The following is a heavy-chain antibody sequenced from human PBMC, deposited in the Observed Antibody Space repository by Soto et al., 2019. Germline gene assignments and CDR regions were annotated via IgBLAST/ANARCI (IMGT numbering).Heavy chain of an antibody. Sequence: QVQLVQSGAEVKKPGSSVKVSCKASGGTFSSYTISWVRQAPGQGLEWMGRIIPILGIANYAQKFQGRVTITADKSTSTAYMELSSLRSEDTAVYYCASAFSDYRHGGVDYWGQGTLVTVSS. CDR3: ASAFSDYRHGGVDY. CDR2: IIPILGIA. J-gene: IGHJ4*02. D-gene: IGHD4-4*01. CDR1: GGTFSSYT. V-gene: IGHV1-69*02.